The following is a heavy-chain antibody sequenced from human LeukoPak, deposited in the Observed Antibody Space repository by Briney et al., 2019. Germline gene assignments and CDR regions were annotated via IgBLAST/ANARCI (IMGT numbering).Heavy chain of an antibody. V-gene: IGHV4-59*12. D-gene: IGHD2-2*02. CDR3: ASPRYCSSTSCYNYYGMDV. CDR1: GGSTTRYY. J-gene: IGHJ6*02. Sequence: TSETLSLTCTVTGGSTTRYYWSWIRQSPEKGLEWIGYIYVSGTSSPTTYNPTFKSRVTISVDTSKNQFSLKLSSVTAADTAVYYCASPRYCSSTSCYNYYGMDVWGQGTTVTVSS. CDR2: IYVSGTSSPT.